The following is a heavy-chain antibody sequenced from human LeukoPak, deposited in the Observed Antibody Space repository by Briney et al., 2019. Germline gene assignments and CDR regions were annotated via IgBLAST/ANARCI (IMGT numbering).Heavy chain of an antibody. Sequence: STETLSLTCTVSGRSISSYYWSWIRQPPGKGLEWIGYIYYSGSTNYNPSLKSRVTISVDTSKNQFSLKLSSVTAADTAVYYCAREGDGYNFDYWGQGTLVTVSS. CDR3: AREGDGYNFDY. CDR1: GRSISSYY. V-gene: IGHV4-59*01. CDR2: IYYSGST. D-gene: IGHD5-24*01. J-gene: IGHJ4*02.